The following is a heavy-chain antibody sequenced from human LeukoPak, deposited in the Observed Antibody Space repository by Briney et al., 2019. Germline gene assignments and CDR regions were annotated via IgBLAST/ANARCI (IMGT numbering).Heavy chain of an antibody. CDR1: GFTVDTYW. V-gene: IGHV3-7*01. CDR2: IKEDGTRK. J-gene: IGHJ4*02. CDR3: VAWGSLVV. Sequence: GGSLRRSCVASGFTVDTYWMSWVRQAPGKGLDWVAHIKEDGTRKYYVDSVRGRFTISRDNAKNSLFLQMNSLRVEDTAVFYCVAWGSLVVWGQGTLVTVSS. D-gene: IGHD3-16*01.